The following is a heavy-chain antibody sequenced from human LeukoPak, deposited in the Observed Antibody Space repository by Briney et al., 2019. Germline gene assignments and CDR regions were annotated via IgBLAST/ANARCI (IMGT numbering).Heavy chain of an antibody. V-gene: IGHV3-11*04. Sequence: GGSLRLSCAASGFTFSDHYMSWIRQAPGRGLEWVSYIRSSGNTIYYADSVKGRFTISRDNAKNSLYLQMNSLRAEDTAVYYCARNGGSRGSNYYYGLDVWGQGITVTVSS. CDR3: ARNGGSRGSNYYYGLDV. CDR2: IRSSGNTI. J-gene: IGHJ6*02. CDR1: GFTFSDHY. D-gene: IGHD3-10*01.